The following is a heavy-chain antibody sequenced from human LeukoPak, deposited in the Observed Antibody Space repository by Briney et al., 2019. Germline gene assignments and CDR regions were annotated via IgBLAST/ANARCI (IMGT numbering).Heavy chain of an antibody. D-gene: IGHD6-19*01. CDR2: INPSGGST. CDR3: ARQGTYSSAIGMGY. Sequence: ASVKVSCKASGYTFNNHYMYWVRQVPGQGLEWMGVINPSGGSTSYAQKFQGRVTMTRDTSTRTVYMEVNSQRSEDTAVYYCARQGTYSSAIGMGYWGQGTLVTVSS. V-gene: IGHV1-46*02. CDR1: GYTFNNHY. J-gene: IGHJ4*02.